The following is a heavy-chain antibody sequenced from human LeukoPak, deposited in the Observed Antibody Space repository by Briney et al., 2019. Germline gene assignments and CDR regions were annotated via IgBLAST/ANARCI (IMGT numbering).Heavy chain of an antibody. CDR3: ASCIAAAGSGLDY. J-gene: IGHJ4*02. D-gene: IGHD6-13*01. Sequence: GASLKISCKGSGYSFTSHWIGWVRQMPGKGLEWMGIIYPGDSDTRYSPSFQGQVTISADKSISTAYLQWSSLKASDTAMYYCASCIAAAGSGLDYWGQGTLVTVSS. CDR2: IYPGDSDT. V-gene: IGHV5-51*01. CDR1: GYSFTSHW.